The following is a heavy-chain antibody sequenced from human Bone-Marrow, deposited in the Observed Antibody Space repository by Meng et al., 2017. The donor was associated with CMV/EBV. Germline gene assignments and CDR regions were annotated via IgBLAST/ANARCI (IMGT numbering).Heavy chain of an antibody. CDR1: RGAISSSSYY. CDR2: IYYSGST. D-gene: IGHD2-2*01. CDR3: VRHIIVVPARGYGVNV. J-gene: IGHJ6*01. V-gene: IGHV4-39*01. Sequence: LSLSCPGPRGAISSSSYYWGWIRQRPGKGLECIGSIYYSGSTYYNPSLKSRVTISVDTSKNQFSLKLSSVTAADMAVYYCVRHIIVVPARGYGVNVWGQGTTVTVSS.